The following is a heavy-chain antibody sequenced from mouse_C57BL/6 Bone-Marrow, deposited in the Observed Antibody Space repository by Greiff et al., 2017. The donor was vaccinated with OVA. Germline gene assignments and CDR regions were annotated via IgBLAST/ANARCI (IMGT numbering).Heavy chain of an antibody. CDR3: ARDDYDAWFAD. J-gene: IGHJ3*01. CDR1: GYSITSGYY. CDR2: ISYDGSN. D-gene: IGHD2-4*01. Sequence: ESGPGLVKPSQSLSLTCSVTGYSITSGYYWNWIRQFPGNKLEWMGYISYDGSNNYNPSLKNRISITRDTSKNQFFLKLNSVTTEDTATYYCARDDYDAWFADWGQGTLVTVSA. V-gene: IGHV3-6*01.